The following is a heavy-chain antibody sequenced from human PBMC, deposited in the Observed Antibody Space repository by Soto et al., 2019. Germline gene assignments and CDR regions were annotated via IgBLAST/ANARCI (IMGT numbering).Heavy chain of an antibody. V-gene: IGHV4-59*01. J-gene: IGHJ4*02. CDR1: GGSISSYY. CDR2: IYYSGST. Sequence: QVQLQESGPGLVKPSETLSLTCTVSGGSISSYYWSWIRQPPGKGLEWIGYIYYSGSTNYNPSLKRRVTISVDTSKNHFSLKLSSVTAADTAVYYCARGAAAAGTFGLYWGQGTLVTVSS. CDR3: ARGAAAAGTFGLY. D-gene: IGHD6-13*01.